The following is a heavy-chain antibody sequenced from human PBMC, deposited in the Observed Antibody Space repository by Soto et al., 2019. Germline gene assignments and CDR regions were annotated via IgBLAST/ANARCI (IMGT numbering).Heavy chain of an antibody. V-gene: IGHV1-18*01. CDR2: ISAYNGNT. J-gene: IGHJ6*03. CDR1: GYTFTSYG. CDR3: ARDLSTIRYCSSTSCYVSAYYYMDV. Sequence: ASVKVSCKASGYTFTSYGISWVRQAPGQGLEWMGWISAYNGNTNYAQKLQGRVTMTTDTSTSTAYMELRSLRSDDTAVYYCARDLSTIRYCSSTSCYVSAYYYMDVWGKGTTVTVS. D-gene: IGHD2-2*01.